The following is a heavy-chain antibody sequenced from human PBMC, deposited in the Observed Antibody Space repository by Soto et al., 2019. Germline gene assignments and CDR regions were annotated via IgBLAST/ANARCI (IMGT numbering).Heavy chain of an antibody. CDR3: ARDVVGVVVVPAAMKLTDGY. Sequence: SVKVSCKASGGTFSSYTISWVRQAPGQGLEWMGRIIPILGIANYAQKFQGRVTITADKSTSTAYMELSSLRSEDTAVYYCARDVVGVVVVPAAMKLTDGYWGQGTLVTVSS. CDR2: IIPILGIA. J-gene: IGHJ4*02. CDR1: GGTFSSYT. D-gene: IGHD2-2*01. V-gene: IGHV1-69*04.